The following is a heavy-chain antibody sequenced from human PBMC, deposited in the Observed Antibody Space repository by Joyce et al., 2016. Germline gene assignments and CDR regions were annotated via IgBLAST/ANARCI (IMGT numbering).Heavy chain of an antibody. CDR3: AKILTATYSSGWFLDY. V-gene: IGHV3-30*18. J-gene: IGHJ4*02. Sequence: QVQLVESWGGVVQPGRSLRLSCAASGLTLSNYGVHWVRQAPGKGLEWVAVISYDGMYKYYADSVKGRFTISRDNSKNTVFLEMNSLRTEDTAVYYCAKILTATYSSGWFLDYWGQGTLVTVSS. CDR2: ISYDGMYK. D-gene: IGHD6-25*01. CDR1: GLTLSNYG.